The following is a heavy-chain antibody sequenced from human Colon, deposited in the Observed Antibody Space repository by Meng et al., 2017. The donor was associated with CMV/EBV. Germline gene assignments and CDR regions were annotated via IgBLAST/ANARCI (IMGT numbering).Heavy chain of an antibody. D-gene: IGHD1-1*01. CDR2: IYHSGTT. CDR1: GGSITSSF. Sequence: GSLRLSCTVSGGSITSSFWSWIRQPPGKGLEWIGYIYHSGTTNYNPSLKSRVTMSLDTSQNQFSLNLRSVTAADTAMYFCARGLGHASNNSHDYWGQGTLVTVSS. V-gene: IGHV4-59*01. J-gene: IGHJ4*02. CDR3: ARGLGHASNNSHDY.